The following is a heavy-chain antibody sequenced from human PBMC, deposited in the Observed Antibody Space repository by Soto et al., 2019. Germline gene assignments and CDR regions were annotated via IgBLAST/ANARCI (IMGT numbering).Heavy chain of an antibody. Sequence: GGSLRLSCEGFGLTFSSYAMSWVRQAPGKGLEWISGISGGGDNTYYADSVKGRFTISRDNPKNMLYLQMNSLTVDDTAVYYCARSEWNYYRHYDMDAWGKGNTLPVSS. V-gene: IGHV3-23*01. J-gene: IGHJ6*03. CDR1: GLTFSSYA. CDR2: ISGGGDNT. D-gene: IGHD3-10*01. CDR3: ARSEWNYYRHYDMDA.